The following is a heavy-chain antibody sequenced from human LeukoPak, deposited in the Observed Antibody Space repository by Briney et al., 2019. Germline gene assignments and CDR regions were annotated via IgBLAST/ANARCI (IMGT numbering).Heavy chain of an antibody. CDR3: ARSRAGSYDY. V-gene: IGHV4-38-2*02. Sequence: TSETLSLTCTVSGYSISSGYYWGWIRQPPGKGLEWIGSIYHSGSTYYNPSLKSRVTISVDTSKNQFSLKLSSVTAADTAVNYCARSRAGSYDYWGQGTLVTVSS. J-gene: IGHJ4*02. CDR2: IYHSGST. CDR1: GYSISSGYY. D-gene: IGHD1-26*01.